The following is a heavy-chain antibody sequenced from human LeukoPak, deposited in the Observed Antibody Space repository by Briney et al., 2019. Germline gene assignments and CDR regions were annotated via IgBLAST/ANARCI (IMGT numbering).Heavy chain of an antibody. V-gene: IGHV1-18*01. J-gene: IGHJ6*03. CDR1: GYTFTSYG. CDR2: ISAYNGNT. Sequence: GASVKVSCKASGYTFTSYGISWVRQAPGQGREWMGWISAYNGNTNYAQKLQGRVTMTTDTSTSTAYMELRSLRSDDTAVYYCARGDFWSGYYSHCYMDVWGKGTTVTVSS. D-gene: IGHD3-3*01. CDR3: ARGDFWSGYYSHCYMDV.